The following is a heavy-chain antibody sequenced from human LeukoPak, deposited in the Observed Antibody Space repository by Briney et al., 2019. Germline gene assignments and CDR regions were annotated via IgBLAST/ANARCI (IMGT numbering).Heavy chain of an antibody. Sequence: PGGSLRLSCAASGXTFGSYSMNWVRQAPGKGLEWVSSISGSSGYIYYADSVKGRFTISRDNAKNSVYLQMNSLRAEDTAVYFCGRDSVTVAPAAPDYWGQGTMVTVSS. D-gene: IGHD2-2*01. V-gene: IGHV3-21*01. CDR2: ISGSSGYI. CDR1: GXTFGSYS. J-gene: IGHJ4*02. CDR3: GRDSVTVAPAAPDY.